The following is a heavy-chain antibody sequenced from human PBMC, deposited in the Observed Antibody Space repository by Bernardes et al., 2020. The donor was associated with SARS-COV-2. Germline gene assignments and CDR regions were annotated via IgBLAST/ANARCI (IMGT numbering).Heavy chain of an antibody. Sequence: GGSLRLSCAASGFTFSTYGLHWVRQVPGKGLEWVAVISYDGSNKYYADSVKGRFTISRDNSKNTLYVQMNSLRAEDTAVYYCAKDRSDYGDYVDYWGQGTLVTVSS. V-gene: IGHV3-30*18. CDR2: ISYDGSNK. J-gene: IGHJ4*02. D-gene: IGHD4-17*01. CDR1: GFTFSTYG. CDR3: AKDRSDYGDYVDY.